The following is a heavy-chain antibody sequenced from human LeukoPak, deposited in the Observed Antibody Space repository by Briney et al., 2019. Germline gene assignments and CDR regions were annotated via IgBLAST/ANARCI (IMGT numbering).Heavy chain of an antibody. D-gene: IGHD6-6*01. CDR3: AKSRVYSSSSFFDY. Sequence: GGSLRLSCAASGFTFSSYGMHWVRQAPGKGLEWVSTISGSGSSTTYADSVKGRFTISRDNSENTLFLQVNSLRAEDTALYYCAKSRVYSSSSFFDYWGQGTLVTVSS. J-gene: IGHJ4*02. CDR2: ISGSGSST. CDR1: GFTFSSYG. V-gene: IGHV3-23*01.